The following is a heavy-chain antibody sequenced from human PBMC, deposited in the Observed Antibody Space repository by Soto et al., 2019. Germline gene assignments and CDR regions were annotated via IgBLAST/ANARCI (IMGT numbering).Heavy chain of an antibody. V-gene: IGHV5-51*01. D-gene: IGHD1-1*01. J-gene: IGHJ6*02. CDR3: AATTDYYYYGMDV. Sequence: GESLKISCKGSGYSFTSYWIGWVRQMPGKGLEWMGIIYPGDSDTRYSPSFQGQVTISADKSINTAYLQWSSLKASDTAMYYCAATTDYYYYGMDVWGQGTTVTVSS. CDR2: IYPGDSDT. CDR1: GYSFTSYW.